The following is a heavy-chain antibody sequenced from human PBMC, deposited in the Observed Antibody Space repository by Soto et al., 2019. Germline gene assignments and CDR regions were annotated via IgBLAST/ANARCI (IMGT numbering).Heavy chain of an antibody. J-gene: IGHJ4*02. CDR2: IPGDGSTT. V-gene: IGHV3-74*01. D-gene: IGHD3-3*01. CDR3: ARFNGFWSAIDY. Sequence: PLGALRLSCAASRVTFSSYRMLWVRQVKGKGLGWVSHIPGDGSTTCSGCFVKGRFTISRDNAKNVLYLQMISLIAEDTAVYYCARFNGFWSAIDYWGLRTLVTVSS. CDR1: RVTFSSYR.